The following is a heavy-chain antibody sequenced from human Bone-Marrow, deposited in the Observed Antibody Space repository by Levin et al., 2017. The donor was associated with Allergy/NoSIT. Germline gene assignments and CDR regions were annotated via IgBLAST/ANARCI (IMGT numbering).Heavy chain of an antibody. Sequence: GGSLRLSCAASGFTVSSNYMSWVRQAPGKGLEWVSVIYSGGSTYYADSVKGRFTISRDNSKNTLYLQMNSLRAEDTAVYYCARDPAAAGTPLGMDVWGQGTTVTVSS. D-gene: IGHD6-13*01. V-gene: IGHV3-53*01. CDR1: GFTVSSNY. J-gene: IGHJ6*02. CDR3: ARDPAAAGTPLGMDV. CDR2: IYSGGST.